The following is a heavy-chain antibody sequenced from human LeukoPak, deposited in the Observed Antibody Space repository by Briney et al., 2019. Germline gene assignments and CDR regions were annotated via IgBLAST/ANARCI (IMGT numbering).Heavy chain of an antibody. J-gene: IGHJ4*02. CDR3: ASPRLDYVWGTYLDY. D-gene: IGHD3-16*02. CDR2: ISTDGSTT. V-gene: IGHV3-74*01. Sequence: GGSLRLSCAASGFTFNRYWMHWVRQVPGKGLEWVSRISTDGSTTTYADSVKGRFTISRDNAKDTLYLQMNSLRAEGTAVYYCASPRLDYVWGTYLDYWGQGSLVTVSS. CDR1: GFTFNRYW.